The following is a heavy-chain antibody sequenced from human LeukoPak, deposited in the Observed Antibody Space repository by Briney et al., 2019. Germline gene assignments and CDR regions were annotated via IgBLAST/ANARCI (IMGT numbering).Heavy chain of an antibody. J-gene: IGHJ6*03. D-gene: IGHD2-2*01. Sequence: SVKVSCKASGGTFSSYAISWVRQAPGQGLEWMGGIIPIFGTANYAQKFQGRVTITTDESKSTAYMELSSLRSEETAVYYCARGDIVVVPAASRYYYMDVWGKGTTVTVSS. CDR3: ARGDIVVVPAASRYYYMDV. CDR1: GGTFSSYA. V-gene: IGHV1-69*05. CDR2: IIPIFGTA.